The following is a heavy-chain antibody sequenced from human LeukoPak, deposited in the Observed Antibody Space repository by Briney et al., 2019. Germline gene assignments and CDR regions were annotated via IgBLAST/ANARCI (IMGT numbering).Heavy chain of an antibody. D-gene: IGHD2-21*02. CDR3: ARDGVVTASWEYYIDYMDV. J-gene: IGHJ6*03. CDR1: GGSFSGYY. CDR2: INHSGST. Sequence: PSETLSLTCAVYGGSFSGYYWSWIRQPPGKGLEWIGEINHSGSTNYNPSLKSRVTISVDTSKNQFSLKLSSVTAADTAVYYCARDGVVTASWEYYIDYMDVWGKGTTVTVSS. V-gene: IGHV4-34*01.